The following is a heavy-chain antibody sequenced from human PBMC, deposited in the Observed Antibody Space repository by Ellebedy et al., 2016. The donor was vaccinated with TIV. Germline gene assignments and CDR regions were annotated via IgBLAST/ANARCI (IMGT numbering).Heavy chain of an antibody. D-gene: IGHD5-24*01. Sequence: AASVKVSCTASGGTFSSYAISWVRQAPGQGLEWMGRIIPILGIANYAQKFQGRVTITADKSTSTAYMELSSLRAEDTAVSYCARATSGFDYWGQGALATVSS. CDR2: IIPILGIA. V-gene: IGHV1-69*04. J-gene: IGHJ4*02. CDR1: GGTFSSYA. CDR3: ARATSGFDY.